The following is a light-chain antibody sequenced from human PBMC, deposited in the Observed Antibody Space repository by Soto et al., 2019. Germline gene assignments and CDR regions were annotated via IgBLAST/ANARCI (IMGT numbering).Light chain of an antibody. CDR2: DAS. V-gene: IGKV3-11*01. J-gene: IGKJ5*01. CDR3: QQRSGWPIT. CDR1: PSVNSY. Sequence: VLTQSPVTLSLSAGERATLSCRASPSVNSYLAWYQQKPGQAPRLLIYDASNRATGIPARFSGSGSGTDFTLIISSVEPQDSAFYYCQQRSGWPITFGQGTRLV.